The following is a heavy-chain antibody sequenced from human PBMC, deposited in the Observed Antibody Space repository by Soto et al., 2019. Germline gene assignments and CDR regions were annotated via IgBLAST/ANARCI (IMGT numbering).Heavy chain of an antibody. CDR1: GGSIDRDDYY. CDR2: IYSSGRT. CDR3: ARDRGNSPDSFDY. V-gene: IGHV4-30-4*01. Sequence: SETLSLTCTVSGGSIDRDDYYWTWIRQPPGKGLEWIGYIYSSGRTSYNPSLESRLTISIDTSKNQFSLHLNSVSAADTAVYFCARDRGNSPDSFDYWGQGTLVTVSS. D-gene: IGHD1-1*01. J-gene: IGHJ4*02.